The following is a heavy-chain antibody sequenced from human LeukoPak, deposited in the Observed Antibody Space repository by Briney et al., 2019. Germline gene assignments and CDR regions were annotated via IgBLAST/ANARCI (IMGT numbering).Heavy chain of an antibody. CDR2: ISSSSSYI. Sequence: GGSLRLSCAASGFTFSSYSMNWVRQAPGKGLEWVSSISSSSSYIYYADSVKGRFTISRDNAKNSLYLQMNRLRAEDRAVYYCARKVRGVGFGYWGQGTLVTVSS. J-gene: IGHJ4*02. V-gene: IGHV3-21*01. D-gene: IGHD2-8*01. CDR3: ARKVRGVGFGY. CDR1: GFTFSSYS.